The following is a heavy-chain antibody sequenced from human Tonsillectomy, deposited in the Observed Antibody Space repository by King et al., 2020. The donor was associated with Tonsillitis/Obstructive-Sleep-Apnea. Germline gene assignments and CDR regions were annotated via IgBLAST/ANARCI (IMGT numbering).Heavy chain of an antibody. D-gene: IGHD3-3*01. CDR1: AGSISSSSYY. CDR3: ARSITIFGVVLEFDY. Sequence: QLQESGPGLVKPSETLSLTCTVSAGSISSSSYYWGWIRQPPGKGLEWIGSIYDSGSTYYNPALKSRVTISVDTSKNQFSLKLSSVTAADTAVYYCARSITIFGVVLEFDYWGPGTLVTVSS. CDR2: IYDSGST. V-gene: IGHV4-39*01. J-gene: IGHJ4*02.